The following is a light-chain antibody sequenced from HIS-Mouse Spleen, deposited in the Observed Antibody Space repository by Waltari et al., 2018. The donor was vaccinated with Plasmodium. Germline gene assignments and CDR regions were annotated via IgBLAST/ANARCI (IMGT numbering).Light chain of an antibody. CDR3: QQYGSSPYT. CDR2: GAS. V-gene: IGKV3-20*01. J-gene: IGKJ2*01. CDR1: QSVSSCY. Sequence: EIVLTQSPGTLSLSPGDRATLSCRATQSVSSCYLAWYQQKPGQAPRLLIYGASSRATGIPDRFSGSGSGTDFTLTISRLEPEDFAVYYCQQYGSSPYTFGQGTKLEIK.